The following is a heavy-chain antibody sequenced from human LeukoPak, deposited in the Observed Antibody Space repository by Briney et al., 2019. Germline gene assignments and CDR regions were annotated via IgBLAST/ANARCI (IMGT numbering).Heavy chain of an antibody. CDR1: GASISGGTYY. V-gene: IGHV4-39*01. J-gene: IGHJ4*02. Sequence: SETLSLTRSVSGASISGGTYYWAWLRQPPGKGLERIGSIYYTGSTYDNPSLMSRVHISVDTSKSQSSLKLSSVTAADTAVYYCARRGGSGRAFDYWGQGTLLTVSS. CDR3: ARRGGSGRAFDY. CDR2: IYYTGST. D-gene: IGHD1-26*01.